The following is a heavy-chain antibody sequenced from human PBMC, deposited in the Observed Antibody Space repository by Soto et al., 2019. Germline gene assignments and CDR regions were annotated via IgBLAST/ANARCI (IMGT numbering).Heavy chain of an antibody. CDR1: GGSISSSNYY. Sequence: TLSLTCTVSGGSISSSNYYWGWIRQPPGKGLEWIGSIYYSENTYYNPSLKSRVTISVDTSKNQFSLKLSSVTAADTAVYYCARQRSSSSLTTVWWFDPWGQGTLVTVSS. V-gene: IGHV4-39*01. J-gene: IGHJ5*02. D-gene: IGHD6-13*01. CDR2: IYYSENT. CDR3: ARQRSSSSLTTVWWFDP.